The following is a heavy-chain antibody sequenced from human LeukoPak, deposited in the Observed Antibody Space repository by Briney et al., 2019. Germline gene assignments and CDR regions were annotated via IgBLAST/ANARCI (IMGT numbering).Heavy chain of an antibody. J-gene: IGHJ4*02. D-gene: IGHD6-19*01. Sequence: SETLSLTCTVSGGSISSGSYYWSWIRQPAGKGLEWIGRIYTSGSTNYNPSLKSRVTISVDTSKNQFSLKLSSVTAADTAVYYCARGGWYRYFDYWGQGTLVTVSS. CDR3: ARGGWYRYFDY. V-gene: IGHV4-61*02. CDR2: IYTSGST. CDR1: GGSISSGSYY.